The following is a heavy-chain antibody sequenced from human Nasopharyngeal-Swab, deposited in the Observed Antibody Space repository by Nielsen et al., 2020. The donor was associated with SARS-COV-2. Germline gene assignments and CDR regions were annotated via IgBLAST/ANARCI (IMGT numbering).Heavy chain of an antibody. D-gene: IGHD3-10*01. J-gene: IGHJ6*03. CDR2: ISYDGSNK. CDR3: AKDGDGSGSYGDYYYYYMDV. CDR1: GFTFSNYG. Sequence: GESLKISCAASGFTFSNYGMHWVRQAPGKGLEWVAVISYDGSNKYYADSVKGRFTISRDNSKNTLYPQMNSLRAEDTAVYYCAKDGDGSGSYGDYYYYYMDVWGKGTTVTVSS. V-gene: IGHV3-30*18.